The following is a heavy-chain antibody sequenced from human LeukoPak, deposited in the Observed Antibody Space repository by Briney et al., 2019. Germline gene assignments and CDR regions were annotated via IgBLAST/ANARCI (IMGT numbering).Heavy chain of an antibody. CDR1: GFTFSSYA. CDR2: ISGSGGST. Sequence: GGSLRLSCAASGFTFSSYAMSWVRQAPGKGLEWVPAISGSGGSTYYADSVKGRFTISRDNSKNTLYLQMSSLRAEDTAVYYCAKVQMVWELPERFDYWGQGTLVTVSS. D-gene: IGHD1-26*01. J-gene: IGHJ4*02. V-gene: IGHV3-23*01. CDR3: AKVQMVWELPERFDY.